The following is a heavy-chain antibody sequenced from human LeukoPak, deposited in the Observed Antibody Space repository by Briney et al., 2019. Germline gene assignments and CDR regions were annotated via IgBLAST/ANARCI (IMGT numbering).Heavy chain of an antibody. D-gene: IGHD6-19*01. CDR2: IYYSGST. Sequence: SETLSLTCTVSGGSISSYYWSWIRQPPGKGLEWIGYIYYSGSTNYNPSLKSRVTISVDTSKNQFSLKLSSVTAADTAVYYCARWDAVAGTLDYWGQGTLVTVPS. V-gene: IGHV4-59*01. CDR1: GGSISSYY. J-gene: IGHJ4*02. CDR3: ARWDAVAGTLDY.